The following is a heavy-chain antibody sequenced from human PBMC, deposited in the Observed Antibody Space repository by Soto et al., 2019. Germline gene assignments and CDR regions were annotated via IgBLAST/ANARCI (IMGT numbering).Heavy chain of an antibody. CDR3: ARKLGDPNFDY. V-gene: IGHV4-34*01. CDR2: INHSGST. D-gene: IGHD2-21*02. Sequence: PSETLSLTCAVYGGSFSGYYWSWIRQPPGKGLEWIGEINHSGSTNYNPSLKSRVTISVDTSKNQFSLKLSSVTAADTAVYYCARKLGDPNFDYWGQGTLVTVSS. J-gene: IGHJ4*02. CDR1: GGSFSGYY.